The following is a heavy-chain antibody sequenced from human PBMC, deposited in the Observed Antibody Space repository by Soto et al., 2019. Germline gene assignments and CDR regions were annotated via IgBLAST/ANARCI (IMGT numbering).Heavy chain of an antibody. V-gene: IGHV3-15*01. CDR3: TTGSPGTTTFDY. J-gene: IGHJ4*02. Sequence: GESLKISCAASGFTFSNAWMSWVRQAPGKGLEWVGRIKSKTDGGTTDYAAPVKGRFTISRDDSKNTLYLQMNSLKTEDTAVYYCTTGSPGTTTFDYWGQGTLVTVSS. CDR1: GFTFSNAW. CDR2: IKSKTDGGTT. D-gene: IGHD1-7*01.